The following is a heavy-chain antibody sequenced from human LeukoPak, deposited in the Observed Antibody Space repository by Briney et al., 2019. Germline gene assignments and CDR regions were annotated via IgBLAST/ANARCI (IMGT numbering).Heavy chain of an antibody. CDR2: INPNSGGT. J-gene: IGHJ4*02. CDR1: GYTFTGYY. Sequence: ASVKVSCKASGYTFTGYYMHWVRQAPGQGLEWMGWINPNSGGTNYAQKFQGRVTMTRDTSISTAYMELSRLRSDDTAVYYCARVPRGFGNYYFDFWGLGTLVTVSS. D-gene: IGHD3-10*01. CDR3: ARVPRGFGNYYFDF. V-gene: IGHV1-2*02.